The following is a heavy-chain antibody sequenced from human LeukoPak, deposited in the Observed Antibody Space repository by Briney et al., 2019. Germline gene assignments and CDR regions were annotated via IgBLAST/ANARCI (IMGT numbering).Heavy chain of an antibody. CDR3: ATVGPHNEWELTD. D-gene: IGHD1-26*01. CDR2: FDPEDGET. V-gene: IGHV1-24*01. J-gene: IGHJ4*02. CDR1: GYTLTELS. Sequence: ASVKVSCKVSGYTLTELSMHWVRQAPGKGLEWMGGFDPEDGETLYAQKFQGRVTMTEDTSTDTAYMELSSLRSEDTAVYYCATVGPHNEWELTDWGQGTLVTVSS.